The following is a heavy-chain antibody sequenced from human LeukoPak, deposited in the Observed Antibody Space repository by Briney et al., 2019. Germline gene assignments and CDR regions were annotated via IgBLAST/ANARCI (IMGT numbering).Heavy chain of an antibody. Sequence: GRSLRLSCAVSGFTFEDYAMHWVRQAPGKGLDWVAAISWNSGSINYADSEKGRFTISRDNAKNSLYLQMNSLRAEDTAVYYCARGEAAPDYWGQGTLVTVSS. D-gene: IGHD6-13*01. CDR3: ARGEAAPDY. V-gene: IGHV3-9*01. CDR1: GFTFEDYA. J-gene: IGHJ4*02. CDR2: ISWNSGSI.